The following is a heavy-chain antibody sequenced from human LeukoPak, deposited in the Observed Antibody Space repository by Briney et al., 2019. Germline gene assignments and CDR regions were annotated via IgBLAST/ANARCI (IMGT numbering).Heavy chain of an antibody. J-gene: IGHJ3*02. Sequence: SETLSLTCTVSGGSISSYYWSWIRQPPGKGLEWIGYIYYSGSTNYNPSLKSRVTISVDTSKNQFSLKLSSVTAAGTAVYYCARDLLRGATTGAFDIWGQGTMVTVSS. CDR3: ARDLLRGATTGAFDI. CDR1: GGSISSYY. V-gene: IGHV4-59*01. CDR2: IYYSGST. D-gene: IGHD1-26*01.